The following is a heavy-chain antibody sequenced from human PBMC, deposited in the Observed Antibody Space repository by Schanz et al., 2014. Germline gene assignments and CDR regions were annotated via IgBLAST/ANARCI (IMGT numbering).Heavy chain of an antibody. V-gene: IGHV3-74*01. CDR1: GFTFSSYW. CDR3: TRGSGSRSYGWYYDS. Sequence: EVQLMESGGGLVQPGGSLRLSCAASGFTFSSYWMHWVRQAPGKGLVWISRINSDESSASYADSVKGRFTISRDNAKNTLYLQMNSVRAEDSAVYYCTRGSGSRSYGWYYDSWGQGTLVTVSS. D-gene: IGHD3-10*01. J-gene: IGHJ4*02. CDR2: INSDESSA.